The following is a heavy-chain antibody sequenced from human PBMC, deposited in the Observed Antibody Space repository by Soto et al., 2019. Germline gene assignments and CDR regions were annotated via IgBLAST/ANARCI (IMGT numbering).Heavy chain of an antibody. D-gene: IGHD3-22*01. V-gene: IGHV4-4*02. CDR3: LIVKARDVNFLH. Sequence: PSETLSLTCAVSGGSISSSNWWSWVRQPPGKGLEWIGEIYHSGSTNYNPSLKSRVTISVDKSKNQFSLKLSSVTAADTAVYFFLIVKARDVNFLHSGQTLLVTV. J-gene: IGHJ4*02. CDR2: IYHSGST. CDR1: GGSISSSNW.